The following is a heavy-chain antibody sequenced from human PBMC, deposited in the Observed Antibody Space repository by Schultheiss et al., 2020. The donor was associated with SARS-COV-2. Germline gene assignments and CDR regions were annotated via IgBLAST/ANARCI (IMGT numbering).Heavy chain of an antibody. Sequence: SETLSLTCTVSGGSISSYYWSWIRQPPGKGLEWIGYIYYSGSTNYNPSLKSRVTISLDTSKNQLSLKLSPVTAADTAVYYCARDRRSGGMAGFDYWGQGTLVTVAS. V-gene: IGHV4-59*12. CDR3: ARDRRSGGMAGFDY. CDR1: GGSISSYY. CDR2: IYYSGST. D-gene: IGHD3-10*01. J-gene: IGHJ4*02.